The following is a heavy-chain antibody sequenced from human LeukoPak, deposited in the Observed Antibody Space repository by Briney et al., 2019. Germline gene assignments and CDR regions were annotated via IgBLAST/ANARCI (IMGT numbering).Heavy chain of an antibody. CDR2: IYYSGST. J-gene: IGHJ4*02. CDR3: ARVFGLRLGELSPRYYFDY. CDR1: GGSISSSSYY. D-gene: IGHD3-16*02. V-gene: IGHV4-39*07. Sequence: SETLSLTCTVSGGSISSSSYYWGWIRQPPGKGLEWIGSIYYSGSTYYNPSLKSRVTISVDTSKNQFSLKLSSVTAADTAVYYCARVFGLRLGELSPRYYFDYWGQGTLVTVSS.